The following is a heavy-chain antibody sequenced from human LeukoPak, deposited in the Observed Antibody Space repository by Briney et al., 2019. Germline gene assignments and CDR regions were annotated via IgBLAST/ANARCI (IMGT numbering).Heavy chain of an antibody. CDR1: GDSISSGNFY. J-gene: IGHJ4*02. D-gene: IGHD4-17*01. CDR2: IYYNGIT. V-gene: IGHV4-39*01. CDR3: ARDHGDFVQHN. Sequence: SETLSLTCTVSGDSISSGNFYWGWIRQPPGKELQWIGSIYYNGITHYNPSLESRVTISADTSTNEFSLKLRSVTAADTAMYYCARDHGDFVQHNWGQGTLVTVSS.